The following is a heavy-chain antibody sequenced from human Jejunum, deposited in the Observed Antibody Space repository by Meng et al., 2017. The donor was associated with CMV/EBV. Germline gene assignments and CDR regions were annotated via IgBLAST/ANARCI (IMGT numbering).Heavy chain of an antibody. CDR1: GDSIRGYY. CDR3: ARGWGTTSPWDH. CDR2: VDYMGTT. Sequence: CSVSGDSIRGYYWHWMRQSPGKGLEWIGCVDYMGTTIYNPSLKSRVTISVDTSKSQFSLNLRSVTAADTAVYYCARGWGTTSPWDHWGQGTLVTVSS. J-gene: IGHJ4*02. D-gene: IGHD3-16*01. V-gene: IGHV4-59*01.